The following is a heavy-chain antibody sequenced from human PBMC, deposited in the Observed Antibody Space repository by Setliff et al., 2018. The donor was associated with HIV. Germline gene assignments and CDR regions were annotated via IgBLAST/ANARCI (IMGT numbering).Heavy chain of an antibody. J-gene: IGHJ4*02. CDR3: AREILSSSAIDY. Sequence: SQTLSCAASGFTFSSHAMHWVRQAPGKGLEWVAVISYDGSNKYYVDSVKGRFTISRDNAKNSLYLQMNSLRAEDTAVYYCAREILSSSAIDYWGQGTLVTVSS. CDR1: GFTFSSHA. V-gene: IGHV3-30*07. D-gene: IGHD6-6*01. CDR2: ISYDGSNK.